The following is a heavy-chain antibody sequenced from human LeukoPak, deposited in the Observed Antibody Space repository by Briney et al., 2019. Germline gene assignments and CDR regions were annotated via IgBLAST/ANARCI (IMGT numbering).Heavy chain of an antibody. CDR1: GFLFSSYW. V-gene: IGHV3-74*01. D-gene: IGHD2-2*01. CDR3: ARGPGAFDI. CDR2: INSDGSST. Sequence: GGSLRLSCVASGFLFSSYWMNWVRQAPGKGLVWVSRINSDGSSTSYADSVKGRFTISRDNAKNTLFLQMNSLRAEDTAVYYCARGPGAFDIWGQGTMVTVSS. J-gene: IGHJ3*02.